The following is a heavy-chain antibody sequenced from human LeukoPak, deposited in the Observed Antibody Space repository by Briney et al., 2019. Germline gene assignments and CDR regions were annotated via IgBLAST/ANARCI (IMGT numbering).Heavy chain of an antibody. Sequence: GRSLRLSCVASGITFSSFGMHWVRQAPGKGLEWVAFIWHDGSNEYYADSVKGRFTIFRDNSKNTLYLQMNSLRGDDTAVYYCARDSPLTAGPFDPWGQGTLVTVSS. D-gene: IGHD7-27*01. CDR3: ARDSPLTAGPFDP. V-gene: IGHV3-33*01. CDR2: IWHDGSNE. CDR1: GITFSSFG. J-gene: IGHJ5*02.